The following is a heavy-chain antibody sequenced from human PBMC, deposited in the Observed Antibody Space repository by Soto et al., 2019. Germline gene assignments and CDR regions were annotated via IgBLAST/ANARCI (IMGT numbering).Heavy chain of an antibody. Sequence: EVQLVESGGGLVQPGGSLRLSCAASGFTFRSYSMNWVRQAPGKGLEWVSYISSSSSTIYYADSVKGRFTISRDNAKNSLYLQMNSLRDEDTAVYYCARTRIAAAGRGWFDPWGQGTLVTVSS. J-gene: IGHJ5*02. CDR2: ISSSSSTI. CDR1: GFTFRSYS. CDR3: ARTRIAAAGRGWFDP. V-gene: IGHV3-48*02. D-gene: IGHD6-13*01.